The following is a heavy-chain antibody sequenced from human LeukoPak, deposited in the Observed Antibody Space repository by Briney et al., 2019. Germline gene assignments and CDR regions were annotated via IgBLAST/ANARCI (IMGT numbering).Heavy chain of an antibody. J-gene: IGHJ4*02. CDR3: AKNRDSSDYPRDFDF. CDR1: GFTFSSDG. CDR2: IRHDGSYQ. Sequence: GGSLRLSCAAFGFTFSSDGMHWVRQTPGKGLGWVAFIRHDGSYQQYADSVKGRFTVSRDNSKDMVYLQMNSLRTEDTAVYYCAKNRDSSDYPRDFDFWGQGTLVTVSS. D-gene: IGHD3-22*01. V-gene: IGHV3-30*02.